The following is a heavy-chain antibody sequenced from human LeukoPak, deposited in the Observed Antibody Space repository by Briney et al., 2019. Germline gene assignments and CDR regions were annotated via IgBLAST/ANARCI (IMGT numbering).Heavy chain of an antibody. Sequence: PGGSLRLSCAASGFTFSSYAMHWVRQAPGKGLEWVAVISYDGSNKYYADSVKGRFTISRDNAKNSLYMQLNSLTAEDTAVYYCARVAVIYQYYMNVWGRGTTVTVSS. D-gene: IGHD2-2*01. CDR3: ARVAVIYQYYMNV. V-gene: IGHV3-30-3*01. J-gene: IGHJ6*03. CDR2: ISYDGSNK. CDR1: GFTFSSYA.